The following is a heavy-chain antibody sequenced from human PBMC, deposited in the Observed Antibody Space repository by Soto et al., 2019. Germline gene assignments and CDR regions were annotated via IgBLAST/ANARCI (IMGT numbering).Heavy chain of an antibody. J-gene: IGHJ4*02. CDR1: GGSISSSSYY. D-gene: IGHD3-16*02. CDR3: ARQSAWGSYRYY. V-gene: IGHV4-39*01. CDR2: IYYSGST. Sequence: ETLSLTCTVSGGSISSSSYYWGWIRQPPGKGLEWIGSIYYSGSTYYNPSLKSRVTISVDTSKNQFSLKLSSVTAADTAVYYCARQSAWGSYRYYWGQGTLVTVSS.